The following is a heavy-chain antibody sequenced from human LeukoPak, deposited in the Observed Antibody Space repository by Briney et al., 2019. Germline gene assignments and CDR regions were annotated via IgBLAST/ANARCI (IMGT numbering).Heavy chain of an antibody. J-gene: IGHJ4*02. CDR3: ARGATVTTLRL. D-gene: IGHD4-17*01. CDR2: IYYSGST. Sequence: PSETLSLTCTVSGGSISSYYWSWIRQPPGKGLEWIGYIYYSGSTNYNPSLKSRVTISVDTSKNQFSLKLSSVTAADTAVYYCARGATVTTLRLWGQGTLVTVSS. CDR1: GGSISSYY. V-gene: IGHV4-59*01.